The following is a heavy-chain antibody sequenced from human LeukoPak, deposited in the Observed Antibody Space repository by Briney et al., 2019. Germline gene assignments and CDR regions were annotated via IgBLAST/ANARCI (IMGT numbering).Heavy chain of an antibody. CDR1: GYTFTSYD. D-gene: IGHD3-10*01. Sequence: ASVKVSCKASGYTFTSYDINWVRQATGQGLEWMGWIGAYNGNTNYAQKLQGRVTMTTDTSTSTAYMELRSLRSDDTAVYYCARDRGRAPFDPWGQGTLVTVSS. CDR2: IGAYNGNT. J-gene: IGHJ5*02. V-gene: IGHV1-18*01. CDR3: ARDRGRAPFDP.